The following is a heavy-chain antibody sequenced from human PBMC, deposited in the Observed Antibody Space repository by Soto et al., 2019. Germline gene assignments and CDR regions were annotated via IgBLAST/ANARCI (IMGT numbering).Heavy chain of an antibody. D-gene: IGHD6-13*01. J-gene: IGHJ4*02. CDR3: ARYNAASGTYYFDY. CDR1: GGSFSGYY. Sequence: SETLSLTCAVYGGSFSGYYWTWIRQPPGTGLEWIGEINHSGSTNYNPSLKSRVTMSVDTSKNQFSLKLNSVTAADTAVYYCARYNAASGTYYFDYWGQGTLVTVSS. V-gene: IGHV4-34*01. CDR2: INHSGST.